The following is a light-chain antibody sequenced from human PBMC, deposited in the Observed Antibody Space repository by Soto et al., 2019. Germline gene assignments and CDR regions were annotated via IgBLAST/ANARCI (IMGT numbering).Light chain of an antibody. J-gene: IGLJ1*01. CDR2: EVN. CDR1: SSDVGAYNF. CDR3: SSYAGSNNFEV. V-gene: IGLV2-8*01. Sequence: QSALTQPPSASGSPGQSVTISCTGASSDVGAYNFVSWYQQHPGKAPKLMIYEVNNRPSGVPDRFSGSKSGNTASLTVSGLQAEDEADYYCSSYAGSNNFEVFGTGTKVT.